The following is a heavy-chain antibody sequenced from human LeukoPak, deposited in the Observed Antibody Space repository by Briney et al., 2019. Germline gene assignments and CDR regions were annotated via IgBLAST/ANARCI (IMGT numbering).Heavy chain of an antibody. V-gene: IGHV4-59*01. CDR3: TRDGSSRSLAT. CDR1: GGSISSYY. D-gene: IGHD6-6*01. J-gene: IGHJ5*02. CDR2: FYHSENT. Sequence: SETLSLTCTVSGGSISSYYWSWIRQPPGKGLEWLGCFYHSENTNYNPSLKSRVTISADTSNNQFFLRLTSVSAADTAVYYCTRDGSSRSLATWGQGTLVTVSS.